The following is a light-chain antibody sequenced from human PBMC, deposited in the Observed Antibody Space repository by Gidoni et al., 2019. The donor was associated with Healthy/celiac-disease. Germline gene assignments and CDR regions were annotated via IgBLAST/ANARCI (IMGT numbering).Light chain of an antibody. Sequence: SYELTQPLSVSVALGQTARITCGGNNIGSKNVHWYQQKPGQAPVLVIYRDSNRPSGIPERFSGSNSGNTATLTIRRAQAGDEADYYCQVWDSSFYVVFGGGTKLTVL. CDR2: RDS. V-gene: IGLV3-9*01. J-gene: IGLJ2*01. CDR1: NIGSKN. CDR3: QVWDSSFYVV.